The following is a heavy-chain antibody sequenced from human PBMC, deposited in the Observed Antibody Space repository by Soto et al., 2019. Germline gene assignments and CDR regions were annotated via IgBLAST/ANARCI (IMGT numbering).Heavy chain of an antibody. CDR3: AHRRTKVTIVRDNWFDA. CDR2: IYWDDDK. CDR1: GFSLSTSGVG. D-gene: IGHD3-10*01. V-gene: IGHV2-5*02. J-gene: IGHJ5*02. Sequence: QITLKESGPTLVKPTQTLTLTCTFSGFSLSTSGVGVGWIRQPPGKALEWLELIYWDDDKRYSPSLKGRLTITNDTSKNQAILTMTIMNRVDTATYYCAHRRTKVTIVRDNWFDAWGQGTMVTVSS.